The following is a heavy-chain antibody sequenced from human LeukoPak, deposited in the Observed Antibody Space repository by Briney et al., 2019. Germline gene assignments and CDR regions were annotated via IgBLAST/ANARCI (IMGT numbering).Heavy chain of an antibody. D-gene: IGHD3-22*01. CDR3: ARDHYYDSSGYTYNWFDP. Sequence: GGSLRLSCAASGFTFSSYSMNWVRQAPGKGLEWLSSISSSSYIYYADSVKGRFTISRDNAKNSLYLQMNSLRAEDTAVYYCARDHYYDSSGYTYNWFDPWGQGTLVTVSS. CDR2: ISSSSYI. J-gene: IGHJ5*02. V-gene: IGHV3-21*01. CDR1: GFTFSSYS.